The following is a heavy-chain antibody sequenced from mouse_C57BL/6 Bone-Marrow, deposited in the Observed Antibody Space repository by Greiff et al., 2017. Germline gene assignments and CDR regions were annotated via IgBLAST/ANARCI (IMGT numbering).Heavy chain of an antibody. V-gene: IGHV1-54*01. D-gene: IGHD2-2*01. CDR2: INPGSGGT. Sequence: VQLQQSGAALVRPGTSVTVSCKASGYAFTNYLIEWVKQRPGPGLEWIGVINPGSGGTNYNEKFKGKATLTADKSSSTAYMQLSSLTSEDSAVYFCATMVTDYWGQGTTLTVSS. CDR3: ATMVTDY. J-gene: IGHJ2*01. CDR1: GYAFTNYL.